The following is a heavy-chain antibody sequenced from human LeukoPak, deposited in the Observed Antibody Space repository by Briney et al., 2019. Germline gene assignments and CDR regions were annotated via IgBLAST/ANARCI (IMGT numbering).Heavy chain of an antibody. CDR1: GGSISSSSYY. CDR3: AREVAGLPMVRGGNWFDP. CDR2: IYYSGST. Sequence: SETLSLTCTVSGGSISSSSYYWGWIRQPPGKGLEWIGSIYYSGSTYYNPSLKSRVTISVDTSKNQFSLKLSSVTAADTAVYYCAREVAGLPMVRGGNWFDPWGQGTLVTVSS. J-gene: IGHJ5*02. V-gene: IGHV4-39*07. D-gene: IGHD3-10*01.